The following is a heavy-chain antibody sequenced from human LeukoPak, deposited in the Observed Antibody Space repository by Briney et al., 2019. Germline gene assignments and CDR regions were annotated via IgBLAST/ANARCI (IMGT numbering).Heavy chain of an antibody. Sequence: SETLSLTCTVSGGSISSSRYYWGWVRQPPGKGLEWIGNIYSSGSTYYNPSLKSRVAISIDTSKTQFSLRLSSLTAADTAVYYCAGGLGTDAYNYPMDSWGQGTLVTVSS. CDR1: GGSISSSRYY. V-gene: IGHV4-39*01. D-gene: IGHD5-24*01. CDR3: AGGLGTDAYNYPMDS. J-gene: IGHJ4*02. CDR2: IYSSGST.